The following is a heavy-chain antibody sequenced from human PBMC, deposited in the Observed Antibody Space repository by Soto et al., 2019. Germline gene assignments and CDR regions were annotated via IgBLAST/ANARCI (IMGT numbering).Heavy chain of an antibody. D-gene: IGHD5-12*01. CDR3: ARHKSGYEIPKWFDP. V-gene: IGHV4-39*01. CDR2: IYYSGNT. Sequence: PSETLSLTCNVSGGPISSNSYYCGWIRQPPGKGLEWIGSIYYSGNTYYNPSLTSRVAISVDTSKNQFSRKLSSVTAADTAVYYCARHKSGYEIPKWFDPWGQGTLVT. J-gene: IGHJ5*02. CDR1: GGPISSNSYY.